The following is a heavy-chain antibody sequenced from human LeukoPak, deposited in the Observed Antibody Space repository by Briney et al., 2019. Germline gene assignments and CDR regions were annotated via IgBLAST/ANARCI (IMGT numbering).Heavy chain of an antibody. CDR3: ARHIRRGDVYGSGSYSGWSDNWFDP. CDR2: IYHSGSA. D-gene: IGHD3-10*01. Sequence: SETLSLTCAVSGYSISSGYYWGWIRQPPGKGLEWIGRIYHSGSAHSNPTLKCRVTISVDTSKKPFSLKLSSVTAADTAVYYCARHIRRGDVYGSGSYSGWSDNWFDPWGQGTLVTVSS. CDR1: GYSISSGYY. V-gene: IGHV4-38-2*01. J-gene: IGHJ5*02.